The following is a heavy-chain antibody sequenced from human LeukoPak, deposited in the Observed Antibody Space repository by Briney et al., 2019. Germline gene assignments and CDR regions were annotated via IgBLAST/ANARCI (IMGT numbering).Heavy chain of an antibody. CDR3: ARGGFRTDAFDI. J-gene: IGHJ3*02. CDR1: GGSFNGYF. CDR2: INHSGSP. V-gene: IGHV4-34*01. Sequence: SETLSLTCAVYGGSFNGYFWSWIRQPPGKGLEWIGEINHSGSPNYNPSLKSRVTISVDTSKNQVSLKLNSVTAADTAVYYCARGGFRTDAFDIWGQGTMVTVSS. D-gene: IGHD2-21*01.